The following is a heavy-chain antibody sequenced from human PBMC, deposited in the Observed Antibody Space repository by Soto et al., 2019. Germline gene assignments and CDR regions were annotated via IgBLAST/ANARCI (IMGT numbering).Heavy chain of an antibody. CDR1: GYTFTSYY. CDR3: ARDRGLRRIAAAGIGY. J-gene: IGHJ4*02. Sequence: ASVKVSCKASGYTFTSYYMHWVRQAPGQGLEWMGIINPSVGSTSYAQKFQGRVTMTTDTSTSTAYMELSSLRAEDTAVYYCARDRGLRRIAAAGIGYWGQGTLVTVSS. D-gene: IGHD6-13*01. V-gene: IGHV1-46*01. CDR2: INPSVGST.